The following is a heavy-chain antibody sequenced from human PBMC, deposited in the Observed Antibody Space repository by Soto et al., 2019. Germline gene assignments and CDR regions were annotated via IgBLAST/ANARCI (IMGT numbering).Heavy chain of an antibody. Sequence: QTLSLTCAISGDSVSSTSAAWSWIRQSPSRGLEWLGRTYYRSKWYSDYAVSVKSRITINPDTSKNQFSLQLNSVTPEDTAVYYCARGSYYSGWVWGQGTLVTVSS. CDR1: GDSVSSTSAA. CDR3: ARGSYYSGWV. V-gene: IGHV6-1*01. J-gene: IGHJ4*02. CDR2: TYYRSKWYS. D-gene: IGHD6-19*01.